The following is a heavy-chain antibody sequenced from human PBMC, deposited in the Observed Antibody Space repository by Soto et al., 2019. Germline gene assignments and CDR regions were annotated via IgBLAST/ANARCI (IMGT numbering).Heavy chain of an antibody. CDR2: ISYSGST. V-gene: IGHV4-31*03. CDR3: AREIYRCSDGKTFDY. D-gene: IGHD6-13*01. CDR1: AGSISSGGYY. J-gene: IGHJ4*02. Sequence: KPSETLSLTCTLSAGSISSGGYYCSWFRQHPGKGLERIGYISYSGSTYYNPSLKSRCTISVHTPRNNFSLHLSSVTAAAPAVYYWAREIYRCSDGKTFDYWGQGTRVTVCS.